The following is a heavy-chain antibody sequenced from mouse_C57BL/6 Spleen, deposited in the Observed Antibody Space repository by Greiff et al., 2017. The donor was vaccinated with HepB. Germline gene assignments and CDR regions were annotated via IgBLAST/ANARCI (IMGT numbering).Heavy chain of an antibody. J-gene: IGHJ1*03. V-gene: IGHV1-18*01. D-gene: IGHD2-3*01. CDR2: INPNNGGT. Sequence: EVKLQESGPELVKPGASVKIPCKASGYTFTDYNMDWVKQSHGKSLEWIGDINPNNGGTIYNQKFKGKATLTVDKSSSTAYMELRSLTSEDTAVYYCARYGYYGWYIDVWGTGTTVTVSS. CDR3: ARYGYYGWYIDV. CDR1: GYTFTDYN.